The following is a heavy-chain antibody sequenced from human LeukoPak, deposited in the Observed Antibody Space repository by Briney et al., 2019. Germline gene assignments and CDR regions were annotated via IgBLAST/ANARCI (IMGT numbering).Heavy chain of an antibody. D-gene: IGHD5-24*01. CDR3: ARTRDGYPGRNNWFDP. CDR1: GYTFTSYA. CDR2: FNTNTGNP. J-gene: IGHJ5*02. Sequence: ASVKVSCKASGYTFTSYAMNWVRQAPGQGLEWMGWFNTNTGNPTYAQGFTGRFVFSLDTSVSTAYLQISSLKAEDTAVYYCARTRDGYPGRNNWFDPWGQGTLVTVSS. V-gene: IGHV7-4-1*02.